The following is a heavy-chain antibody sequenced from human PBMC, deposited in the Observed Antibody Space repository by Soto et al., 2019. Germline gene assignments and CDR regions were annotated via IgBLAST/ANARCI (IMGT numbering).Heavy chain of an antibody. D-gene: IGHD1-26*01. Sequence: LVQSGAEVKKPGSSVTVSCRASGGAFDNYAISWIRQAPGEGLEWMGGTIALFGTAHYAQRYQDRVTITADESTGTAYRELSSLRFEDTAVYYCARMYSGSSRSWFDPWGQGTLVTVSS. CDR3: ARMYSGSSRSWFDP. V-gene: IGHV1-69*01. CDR1: GGAFDNYA. CDR2: TIALFGTA. J-gene: IGHJ5*02.